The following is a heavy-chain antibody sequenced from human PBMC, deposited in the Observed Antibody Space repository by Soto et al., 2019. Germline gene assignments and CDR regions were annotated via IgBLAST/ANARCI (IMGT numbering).Heavy chain of an antibody. CDR3: ANGHLKQQPYYFDY. J-gene: IGHJ4*02. Sequence: EVQLLESGGGLVQPGGSLRLSCAASGFTFSSYAMSWVRQAPGKGLEWVSAISGSGGSTYYADSVKGRFTISRDNSKNTLYVQMSSLRAEDTAVYYCANGHLKQQPYYFDYRGQGTLVTVSS. D-gene: IGHD6-13*01. CDR1: GFTFSSYA. CDR2: ISGSGGST. V-gene: IGHV3-23*01.